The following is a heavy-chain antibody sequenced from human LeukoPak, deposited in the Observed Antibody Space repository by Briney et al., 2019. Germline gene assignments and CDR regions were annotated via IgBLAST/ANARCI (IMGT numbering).Heavy chain of an antibody. CDR2: IIPIFGTA. CDR1: GGTFSSYA. V-gene: IGHV1-69*13. Sequence: ASVKVSCKASGGTFSSYAISWVRQAPGQGFEWMGGIIPIFGTANYAQKFQGRVTITADESTSTAYMELSSLRSEDTAVYYCARGGIAAAGSFDYWGQGTLVTVSS. D-gene: IGHD6-13*01. CDR3: ARGGIAAAGSFDY. J-gene: IGHJ4*02.